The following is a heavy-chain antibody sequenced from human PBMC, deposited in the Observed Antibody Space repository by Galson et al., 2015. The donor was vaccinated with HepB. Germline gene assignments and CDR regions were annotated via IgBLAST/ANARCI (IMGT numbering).Heavy chain of an antibody. J-gene: IGHJ4*02. D-gene: IGHD3-22*01. CDR1: GFSLSRFH. Sequence: SLRLSCAASGFSLSRFHMSWVRQTPGKGLEWLSAISDNSVYTLYVDSVRGRFTVSRDNSKNTLYLQMNSLRAEDAAVYYCARGLVSSGYYGDYWGQGTLVTVSS. CDR2: ISDNSVYT. V-gene: IGHV3-23*01. CDR3: ARGLVSSGYYGDY.